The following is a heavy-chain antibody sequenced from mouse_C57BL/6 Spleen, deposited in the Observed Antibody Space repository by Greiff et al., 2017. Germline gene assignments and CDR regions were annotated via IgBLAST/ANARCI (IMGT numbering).Heavy chain of an antibody. CDR1: GYTFTSYW. CDR2: IDPNSGGT. Sequence: QVHVKQPGAELVKPGASVKLSCKASGYTFTSYWMHWVKQRPGRGLEWIGRIDPNSGGTKYNEKFKSKATLTVDKPSSTAYMQLSSLTSEDSAVYYCAREFITTVVAYYYAMDYWGQGTSVTVSS. CDR3: AREFITTVVAYYYAMDY. V-gene: IGHV1-72*01. D-gene: IGHD1-1*01. J-gene: IGHJ4*01.